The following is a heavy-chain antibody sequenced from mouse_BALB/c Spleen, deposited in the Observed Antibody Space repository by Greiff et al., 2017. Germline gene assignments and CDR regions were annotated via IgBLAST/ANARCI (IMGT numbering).Heavy chain of an antibody. J-gene: IGHJ2*01. V-gene: IGHV1-87*01. CDR3: AREEGFDY. Sequence: QVQLQQSGAELARPGASVKLSCKASGYTFTSYWMQWVKQRPGQGLEWIGAIYPGDGDTRYTQKFKGKATLTADKSSSTAYMQLSSLASEDSAVYYCAREEGFDYWGQGTTLTVSS. CDR2: IYPGDGDT. CDR1: GYTFTSYW.